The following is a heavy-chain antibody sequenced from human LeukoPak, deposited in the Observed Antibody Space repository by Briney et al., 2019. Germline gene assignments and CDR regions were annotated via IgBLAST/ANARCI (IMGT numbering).Heavy chain of an antibody. CDR2: TYYRSKWYI. CDR1: GDSVSSNSAT. D-gene: IGHD3-10*01. V-gene: IGHV6-1*01. CDR3: ARDSAKGYGSGSRVDY. Sequence: SQTLSLTCATSGDSVSSNSATWSWIRQSPSRGLEWLGRTYYRSKWYIDYAVSVKGRVTINPDTSKNQFSLQLNSVTPEDTAVYYCARDSAKGYGSGSRVDYWGQGTLVTVSS. J-gene: IGHJ4*02.